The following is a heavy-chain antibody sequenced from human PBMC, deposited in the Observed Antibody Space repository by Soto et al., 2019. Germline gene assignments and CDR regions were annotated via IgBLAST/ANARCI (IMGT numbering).Heavy chain of an antibody. CDR2: INPSGGST. CDR3: ASAPSRRSYFDY. Sequence: QVQLVQSGAEVKKPGASVKVSCKASGYTFTSYYMHWVRQAPGQGLEWMGIINPSGGSTSYAQKFRGRVTMTRDTSTSTVYMELSSLRSEDTAVYYCASAPSRRSYFDYWGQGTLVTVSS. CDR1: GYTFTSYY. V-gene: IGHV1-46*03. D-gene: IGHD6-13*01. J-gene: IGHJ4*02.